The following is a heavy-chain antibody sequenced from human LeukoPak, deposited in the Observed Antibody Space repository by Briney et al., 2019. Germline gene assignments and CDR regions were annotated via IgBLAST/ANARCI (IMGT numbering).Heavy chain of an antibody. CDR2: ISAYNGNT. V-gene: IGHV1-18*01. CDR3: ARLTHGYDAFDI. D-gene: IGHD3-9*01. Sequence: ASVKVSCRASGYTFTSYGISWVRQAPGQGPEWMGWISAYNGNTNYAQKLQGRVTMTTDTSTSTAYMELRSLRSDDTAVYYCARLTHGYDAFDIWGQGTMVTVSS. J-gene: IGHJ3*02. CDR1: GYTFTSYG.